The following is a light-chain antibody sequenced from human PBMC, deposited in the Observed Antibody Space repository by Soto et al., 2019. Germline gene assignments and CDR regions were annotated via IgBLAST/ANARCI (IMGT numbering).Light chain of an antibody. V-gene: IGKV3-15*01. Sequence: EIVMKQSPDTLSVSLGERATLSCRASQSVATNLAWYQQKPGQVPRLLIYGASTRATGIAARFSGSGSGTEFTLTISSLQSEDFAIYYCQQYNKWPSGTFGQGTRLEIK. J-gene: IGKJ5*01. CDR3: QQYNKWPSGT. CDR2: GAS. CDR1: QSVATN.